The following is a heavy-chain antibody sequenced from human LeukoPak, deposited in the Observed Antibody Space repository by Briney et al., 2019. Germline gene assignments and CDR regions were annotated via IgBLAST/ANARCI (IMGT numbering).Heavy chain of an antibody. D-gene: IGHD4-17*01. J-gene: IGHJ5*02. Sequence: GASVKVSGKVSGYTLTELSMHWVRQAPGKGLEWMGGFDPEDGETIYAQKFQGRVTMTEDTSTDTAYMELSSLRSEDTAVYYCATDQGTVTTLDPWGQGTLVTVSS. CDR3: ATDQGTVTTLDP. V-gene: IGHV1-24*01. CDR2: FDPEDGET. CDR1: GYTLTELS.